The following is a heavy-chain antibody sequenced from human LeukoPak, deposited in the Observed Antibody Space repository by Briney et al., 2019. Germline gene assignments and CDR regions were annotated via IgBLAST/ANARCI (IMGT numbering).Heavy chain of an antibody. Sequence: GGSLRLSCAASGFTFSSYGMHWVRQAPGKGLEWVAVIWYDGSNKYYADSVKGRFTISRDNSKNTLYLQMNSLRAEDTAVYYYAKDQARNYYDSSGFDYWGQGTLVTVSS. CDR3: AKDQARNYYDSSGFDY. J-gene: IGHJ4*02. CDR1: GFTFSSYG. CDR2: IWYDGSNK. V-gene: IGHV3-33*06. D-gene: IGHD3-22*01.